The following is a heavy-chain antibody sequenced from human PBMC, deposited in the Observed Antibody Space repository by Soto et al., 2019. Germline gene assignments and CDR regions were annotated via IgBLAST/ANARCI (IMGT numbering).Heavy chain of an antibody. Sequence: SETLSLTCTVSGGSISSGGYYWSWIRQHPGKGLEWIGYIYYSGSTYYNPSLKSRLTISIDTSKNQFSLKLSSVTAADTAVYYCAGVPYSDCSSTSCYPTAFDYWGQGTLVTVSS. J-gene: IGHJ4*02. CDR2: IYYSGST. CDR3: AGVPYSDCSSTSCYPTAFDY. V-gene: IGHV4-31*03. CDR1: GGSISSGGYY. D-gene: IGHD2-2*01.